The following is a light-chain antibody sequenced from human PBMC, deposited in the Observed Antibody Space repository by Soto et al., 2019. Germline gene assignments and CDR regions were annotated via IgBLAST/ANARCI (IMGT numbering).Light chain of an antibody. Sequence: QSALTQPASVSGSPGQSITISCTGTSSDVGSYKFVSWYQQHPGKAPKLTIYEDSKRPSGVSNRFSGSKSGNTASLTISGLQAEDEADYYCCSYAGSSTWVFGGGTKLTVL. J-gene: IGLJ3*02. V-gene: IGLV2-23*01. CDR2: EDS. CDR1: SSDVGSYKF. CDR3: CSYAGSSTWV.